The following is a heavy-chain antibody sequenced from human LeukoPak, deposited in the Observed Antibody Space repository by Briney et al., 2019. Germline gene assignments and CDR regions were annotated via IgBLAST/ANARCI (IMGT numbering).Heavy chain of an antibody. CDR1: GYTFTSYD. J-gene: IGHJ4*02. Sequence: GASVNLSRTASGYTFTSYDINRVRHAPAQGLELVGGTNPNSGNTGYAQKFQGRVTMTRNTSISTAYIELSSVRSEDTAVYYCARVGAAAGIHYWGQGTLVTVSS. V-gene: IGHV1-8*01. CDR2: TNPNSGNT. CDR3: ARVGAAAGIHY. D-gene: IGHD6-13*01.